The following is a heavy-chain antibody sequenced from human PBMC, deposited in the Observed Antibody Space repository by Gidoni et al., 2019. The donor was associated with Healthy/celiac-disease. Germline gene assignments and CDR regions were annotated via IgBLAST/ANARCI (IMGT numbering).Heavy chain of an antibody. J-gene: IGHJ4*02. Sequence: EVQLVESGGGVVQPGRSLRLSCAASGFTFDDYAMHWVRQAPGKGLEWFSGISWNSGSIGYADSVKGRFPISRDNAKNSLYLQMNSLRAEDTALYYCAMTQRTRFGELLGPWDYWGQGTLVTVSS. CDR3: AMTQRTRFGELLGPWDY. D-gene: IGHD3-10*02. V-gene: IGHV3-9*01. CDR1: GFTFDDYA. CDR2: ISWNSGSI.